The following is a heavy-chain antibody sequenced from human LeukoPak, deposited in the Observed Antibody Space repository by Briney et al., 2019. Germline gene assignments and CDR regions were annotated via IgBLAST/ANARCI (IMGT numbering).Heavy chain of an antibody. Sequence: PSETLSLTCTVSGGSISSYYWSWIRQPAGKGLEWIGRIYTSGSTNYNPSFKSRVTMSEDTSKNQFSLKLSSVTAADTAVYYCARVTKELEFDYWGQGTLVTVSS. J-gene: IGHJ4*02. D-gene: IGHD3-10*01. CDR1: GGSISSYY. V-gene: IGHV4-4*07. CDR2: IYTSGST. CDR3: ARVTKELEFDY.